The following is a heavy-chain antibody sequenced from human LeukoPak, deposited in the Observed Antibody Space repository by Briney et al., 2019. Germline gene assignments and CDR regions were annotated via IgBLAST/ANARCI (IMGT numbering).Heavy chain of an antibody. CDR3: AREYGSFWSGYFTYYFDY. J-gene: IGHJ4*02. Sequence: SVKVSGKASGYTFTSYGISWVRQAPGQGLEWMGGIIPIFGTANYAQKFQGRVTITADESTSTAYMELSSLRSEDTAVYYCAREYGSFWSGYFTYYFDYWGQGTLVTVSS. CDR2: IIPIFGTA. V-gene: IGHV1-69*13. D-gene: IGHD3-3*01. CDR1: GYTFTSYG.